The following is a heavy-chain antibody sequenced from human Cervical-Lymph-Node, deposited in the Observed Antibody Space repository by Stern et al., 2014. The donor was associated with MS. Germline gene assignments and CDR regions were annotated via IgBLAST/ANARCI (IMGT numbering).Heavy chain of an antibody. CDR3: AKDQPYCSGGSCYPRYYGMDV. CDR2: ISGSGGST. Sequence: EVQLVEYGGGLVQPGGSLRLSCAASGFTFSSYAMSWVRQAPGKGLEWVSTISGSGGSTYYADSVKGRFTISRDNSKNTLYLQMNSLRAEDTAVYYCAKDQPYCSGGSCYPRYYGMDVWGQGTTVTVSS. D-gene: IGHD2-15*01. V-gene: IGHV3-23*04. J-gene: IGHJ6*02. CDR1: GFTFSSYA.